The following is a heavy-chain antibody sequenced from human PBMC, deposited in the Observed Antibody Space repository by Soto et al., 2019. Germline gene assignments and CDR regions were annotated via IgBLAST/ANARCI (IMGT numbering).Heavy chain of an antibody. J-gene: IGHJ6*03. D-gene: IGHD6-13*01. CDR1: GFTFSSYS. CDR3: ARAVAAAGTEGYYYYYYYMDV. V-gene: IGHV3-21*01. CDR2: ISSSSSYI. Sequence: EVQLVESGGGLVKPGGSLRLSCVASGFTFSSYSMNWVRQAPGKGLEWVSSISSSSSYIYYADSVKGRFTISRDNAKNSLYLQMNSLRAEDTAVYYCARAVAAAGTEGYYYYYYYMDVWGKGTTVTVSS.